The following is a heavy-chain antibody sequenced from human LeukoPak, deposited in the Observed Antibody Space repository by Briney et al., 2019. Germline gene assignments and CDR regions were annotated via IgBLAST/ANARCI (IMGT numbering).Heavy chain of an antibody. CDR2: ISSSSSYI. D-gene: IGHD6-19*01. CDR1: GFTVSSNY. J-gene: IGHJ4*02. CDR3: ARVISVAGYDY. Sequence: GGSLRLSCAASGFTVSSNYMSWVRQAPGKGLEWVSSISSSSSYIYYADSVKGRFTISRDNAKNSLYLQMNSLRAEDTAEYYCARVISVAGYDYWGQGTLVTVSS. V-gene: IGHV3-21*01.